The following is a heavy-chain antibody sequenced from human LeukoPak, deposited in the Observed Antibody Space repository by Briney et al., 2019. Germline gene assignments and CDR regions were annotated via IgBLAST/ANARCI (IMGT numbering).Heavy chain of an antibody. CDR1: GFTFSSYG. D-gene: IGHD4-17*01. CDR2: ISSSGNTI. J-gene: IGHJ4*02. CDR3: ARALRTVWGYYFDY. V-gene: IGHV3-48*04. Sequence: PGGSLRLSCAASGFTFSSYGMHWVRQAPGKGLEWVSYISSSGNTIYYADSVKGRFTISRDNAKNSLYLLMNSLRAEDTAVYYCARALRTVWGYYFDYWGQGTLVTVSS.